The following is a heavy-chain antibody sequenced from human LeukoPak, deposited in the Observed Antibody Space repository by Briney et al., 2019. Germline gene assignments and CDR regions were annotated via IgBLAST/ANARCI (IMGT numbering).Heavy chain of an antibody. J-gene: IGHJ5*02. CDR3: ARASDFWSGYYLSGWFDP. CDR2: INHSGST. V-gene: IGHV4-39*07. CDR1: GGSISSSSYY. D-gene: IGHD3-3*01. Sequence: SETLSLTCTVSGGSISSSSYYWGWIRQPPGTGLEWIGEINHSGSTNYNPPLKSRVTISVDTSKNQFSLKLSSVTATDTAVYYCARASDFWSGYYLSGWFDPWGQGTLVTVSS.